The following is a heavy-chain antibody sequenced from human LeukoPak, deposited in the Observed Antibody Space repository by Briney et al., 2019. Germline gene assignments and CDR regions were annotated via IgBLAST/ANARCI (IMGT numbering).Heavy chain of an antibody. CDR2: IYYSGST. V-gene: IGHV4-39*07. Sequence: SETLSLTCTVSGGSISSSSYYWGWIRQPPGKGLEWIGSIYYSGSTYYNPSLKSRVTISVDTSKNQFSLKLSSVTAADTAVYYCARERGGGYYGSGSYVGWGQGTLVTVSS. CDR3: ARERGGGYYGSGSYVG. D-gene: IGHD3-10*01. CDR1: GGSISSSSYY. J-gene: IGHJ4*02.